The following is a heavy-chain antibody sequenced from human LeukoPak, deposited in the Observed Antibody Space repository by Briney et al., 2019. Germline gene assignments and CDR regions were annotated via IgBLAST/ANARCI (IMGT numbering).Heavy chain of an antibody. D-gene: IGHD3-10*01. CDR3: ARVRGAYYFDY. CDR1: GFTFSSYA. V-gene: IGHV3-64*01. Sequence: GGSLRLSCAASGFTFSSYAMHWVRQAPGKGLEYVSAISSNGGSTYYANSVKGRFTISRDNSKNTLYLQMGSLRAEDMAVYYFARVRGAYYFDYWGQGTLVTVSS. CDR2: ISSNGGST. J-gene: IGHJ4*02.